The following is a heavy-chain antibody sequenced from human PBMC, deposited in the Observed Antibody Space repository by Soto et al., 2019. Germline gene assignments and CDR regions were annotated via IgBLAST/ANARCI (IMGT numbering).Heavy chain of an antibody. CDR1: GDSFTRYW. D-gene: IGHD3-10*01. V-gene: IGHV5-51*01. Sequence: GESLQISCTGSGDSFTRYWIGWVRQMPGKGLEWMGIIYPGDSDTRYSPSFQGQVTISADKSISTAYLQWSSLKASDTAMYYCARHTAYYYGSGSTNSYYYYGMDVWGQGTTVTVSS. CDR2: IYPGDSDT. CDR3: ARHTAYYYGSGSTNSYYYYGMDV. J-gene: IGHJ6*02.